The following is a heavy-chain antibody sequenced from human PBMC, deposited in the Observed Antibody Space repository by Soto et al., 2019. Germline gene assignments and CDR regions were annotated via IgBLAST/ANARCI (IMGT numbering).Heavy chain of an antibody. D-gene: IGHD2-8*01. CDR3: ARDLRTYCTNGVCPPQLDY. CDR2: ISSSGSTI. Sequence: GGSLRLSCAASGFTFSDYYMSWIRQAPGKGLEWVSYISSSGSTIYYADSVKGRFTISRDNAKNSLYLQMNSLRAEDTAVYYCARDLRTYCTNGVCPPQLDYWGQGTLVTVSS. V-gene: IGHV3-11*01. J-gene: IGHJ4*02. CDR1: GFTFSDYY.